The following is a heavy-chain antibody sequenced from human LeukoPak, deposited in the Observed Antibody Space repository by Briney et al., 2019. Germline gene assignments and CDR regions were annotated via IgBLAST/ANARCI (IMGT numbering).Heavy chain of an antibody. CDR2: IIPIFGTA. V-gene: IGHV1-69*05. CDR3: ASWAIAAAGNTVSWFDP. J-gene: IGHJ5*02. CDR1: GYTFTSYA. D-gene: IGHD6-13*01. Sequence: VASVKVSCKASGYTFTSYAMNWVRQAPGQGLEWMGGIIPIFGTANYAQKFQGRVTITTDESTSTAYMELSSLRSEDTAVYYCASWAIAAAGNTVSWFDPWGQGTLVTVSS.